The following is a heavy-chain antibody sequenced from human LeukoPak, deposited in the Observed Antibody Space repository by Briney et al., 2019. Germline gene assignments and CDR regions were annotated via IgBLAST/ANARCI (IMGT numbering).Heavy chain of an antibody. J-gene: IGHJ6*02. V-gene: IGHV1-2*02. Sequence: ASVNVSCKPSGYTFTGYYMHWVGQAASQELEGMGWINPNSGGTNYAQKFQGRVTMTRDTSISTAYMELSRLRSDDTAVYYCARSFNYYYAMDVWGQRTTVTVSS. CDR2: INPNSGGT. CDR3: ARSFNYYYAMDV. CDR1: GYTFTGYY.